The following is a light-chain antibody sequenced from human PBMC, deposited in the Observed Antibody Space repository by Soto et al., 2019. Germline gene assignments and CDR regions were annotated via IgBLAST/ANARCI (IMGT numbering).Light chain of an antibody. V-gene: IGKV4-1*01. CDR2: WAS. CDR3: QQYYSSPVT. J-gene: IGKJ4*01. Sequence: DIVLTQTPDSLAVSLGERATINCRSSQSVLYSSNSKNYLAWYQQKPGRTPKLLLYWASTRESGVPDRFSGSGSGKVFTLTITSLQAEDVAAYSCQQYYSSPVTFGGGTKVEL. CDR1: QSVLYSSNSKNY.